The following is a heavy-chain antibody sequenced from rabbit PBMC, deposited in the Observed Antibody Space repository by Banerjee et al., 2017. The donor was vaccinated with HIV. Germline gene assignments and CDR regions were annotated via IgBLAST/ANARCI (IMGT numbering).Heavy chain of an antibody. J-gene: IGHJ6*01. CDR2: IYAGSSGST. CDR3: ARAACTNGGGWCPNGMDL. V-gene: IGHV1S40*01. CDR1: GIDFSSYSY. D-gene: IGHD1-1*01. Sequence: QSLEESGGGLVKPGGTLTLTCKASGIDFSSYSYMCWVRQAPGKGLEWIACIYAGSSGSTYYASWAKGRFTISKTSSTTVTLQMTSLTAADTATYFCARAACTNGGGWCPNGMDLWGPGTLVTVS.